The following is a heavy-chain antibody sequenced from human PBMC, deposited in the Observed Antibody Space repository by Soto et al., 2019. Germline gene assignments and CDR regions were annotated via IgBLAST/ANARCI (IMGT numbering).Heavy chain of an antibody. CDR2: IIPVFGTT. J-gene: IGHJ5*02. V-gene: IGHV1-69*01. CDR1: GGIFSSFA. D-gene: IGHD3-10*01. CDR3: AMGGSPYVSFNDS. Sequence: QEPLVQSGAEVKKPGSSMKVSGKASGGIFSSFAISWVRQAPGQGLEWKGGIIPVFGTTNYAQKFQDRVTITAAESTHTAYMELSSLRSEDTAMYYCAMGGSPYVSFNDSWGQGTLGTVSA.